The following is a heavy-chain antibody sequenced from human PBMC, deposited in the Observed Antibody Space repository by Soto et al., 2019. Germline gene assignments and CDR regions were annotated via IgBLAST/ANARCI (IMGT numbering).Heavy chain of an antibody. CDR1: GFDFSSYG. Sequence: QMQLVESGGGVVQPGTSLRLSCAASGFDFSSYGMHWVRQTPGKGLEWVAVLGFDGGGRYYADSEKGRFTISRDNSKKMLYLQMDSLRAEDTALYYCAREPVGPDYAMDVWGQGTTVTVSS. J-gene: IGHJ6*02. CDR3: AREPVGPDYAMDV. CDR2: LGFDGGGR. V-gene: IGHV3-33*01. D-gene: IGHD1-26*01.